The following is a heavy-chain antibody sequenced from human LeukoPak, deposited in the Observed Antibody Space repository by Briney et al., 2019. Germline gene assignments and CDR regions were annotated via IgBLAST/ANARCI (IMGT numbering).Heavy chain of an antibody. CDR1: GFTFSSYG. CDR3: ARDSGTGRLADF. V-gene: IGHV3-30*02. J-gene: IGHJ4*02. CDR2: IRYDGSNK. Sequence: QTGGSLRLSCAASGFTFSSYGMHWVRQAPGKGLGWVAFIRYDGSNKYYADSVKGRFTISRDNSKNTLYLQMNSLRAEDTAVYYCARDSGTGRLADFWGQGTLVTVSS. D-gene: IGHD3-10*01.